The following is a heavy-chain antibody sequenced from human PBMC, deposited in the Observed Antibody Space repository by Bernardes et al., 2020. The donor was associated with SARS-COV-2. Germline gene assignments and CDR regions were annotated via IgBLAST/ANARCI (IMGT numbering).Heavy chain of an antibody. CDR2: IYDTGRT. D-gene: IGHD2-15*01. J-gene: IGHJ3*01. CDR1: GGSISSGDYY. CDR3: ARDSPFQGCGSGGCGAFDV. Sequence: SETLSLTCTVSGGSISSGDYYWTWIRQYPGKGLEWIGYIYDTGRTYYIPSLRSRVTISIDTSMRQFSLNLKYVTAADTAVYYCARDSPFQGCGSGGCGAFDVWGQGTLVTVSS. V-gene: IGHV4-31*03.